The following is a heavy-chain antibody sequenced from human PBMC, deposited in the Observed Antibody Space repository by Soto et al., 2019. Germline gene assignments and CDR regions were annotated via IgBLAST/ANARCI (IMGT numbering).Heavy chain of an antibody. D-gene: IGHD6-6*01. J-gene: IGHJ6*03. CDR1: GGTFSSYT. Sequence: QVQLVQSGAEVKKPGSSVKVSCKASGGTFSSYTISWVRQAPGQGLEWMGRIIPILGIANYAQKFQGRVTITADKSTSTAYMELSSLRSEDTAVYYCARSGSSAYKDYYYDYMDVWGKGTTVTVSS. V-gene: IGHV1-69*02. CDR3: ARSGSSAYKDYYYDYMDV. CDR2: IIPILGIA.